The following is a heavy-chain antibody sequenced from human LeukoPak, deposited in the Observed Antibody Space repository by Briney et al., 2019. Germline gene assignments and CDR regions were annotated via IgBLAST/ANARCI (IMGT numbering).Heavy chain of an antibody. CDR2: ISSSGSTI. J-gene: IGHJ4*02. CDR3: ARAPYGGKAIGPYDY. Sequence: GGSVRLSCAASGFTFSDYYMSWIRQAPGKGLERVSYISSSGSTIYYADSVKGRFTIPRDNAKNSLYLQMNSLRAEDTAVYYCARAPYGGKAIGPYDYWGQGTLVTVSS. D-gene: IGHD4-23*01. V-gene: IGHV3-11*04. CDR1: GFTFSDYY.